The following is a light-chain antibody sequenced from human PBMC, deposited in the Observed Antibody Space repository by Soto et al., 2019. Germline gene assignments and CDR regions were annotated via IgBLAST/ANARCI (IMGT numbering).Light chain of an antibody. CDR1: SSNIGAGYD. CDR3: QSYDNSLSGSEV. V-gene: IGLV1-40*01. Sequence: QLVLTQPPSVSGAPGQRVTISCTGSSSNIGAGYDVHWYQQLPGAAPTLLIFGIFNRPSGVSERFSGSRSGASASLAIAGLQAEDEADYYCQSYDNSLSGSEVFGTGTKVTVL. CDR2: GIF. J-gene: IGLJ1*01.